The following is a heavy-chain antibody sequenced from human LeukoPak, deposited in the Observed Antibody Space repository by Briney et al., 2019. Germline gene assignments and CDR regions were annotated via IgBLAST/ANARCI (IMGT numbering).Heavy chain of an antibody. D-gene: IGHD4-17*01. J-gene: IGHJ4*02. CDR2: IYYSGST. Sequence: SQTLSLTCTVSGGSISSGDYYWSWIRQPPGKGLEWIGYIYYSGSTYYNPSLKSRVTISVDTSKNQFSLKLSSVTAADTAVYNCARDSAVTRNFDNWGRGTLVTVSS. V-gene: IGHV4-30-4*01. CDR1: GGSISSGDYY. CDR3: ARDSAVTRNFDN.